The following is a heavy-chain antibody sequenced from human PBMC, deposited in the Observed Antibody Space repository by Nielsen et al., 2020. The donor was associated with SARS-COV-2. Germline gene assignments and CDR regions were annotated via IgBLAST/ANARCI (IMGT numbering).Heavy chain of an antibody. V-gene: IGHV4-39*02. CDR2: IYYSGSV. Sequence: GSLRLSCTVSGGSLSSRNYYWGWIRQPPGRGLEWIGTIYYSGSVSYNPSLRSRVTISVDTSKKHFSLKLTSVTAADTAVYFCARGDIAVVPAAMFRGDDAFDIWGQGTMVRVSS. D-gene: IGHD2-2*01. CDR1: GGSLSSRNYY. J-gene: IGHJ3*02. CDR3: ARGDIAVVPAAMFRGDDAFDI.